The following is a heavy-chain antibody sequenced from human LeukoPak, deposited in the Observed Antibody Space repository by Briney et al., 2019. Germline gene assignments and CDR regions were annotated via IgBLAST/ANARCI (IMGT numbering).Heavy chain of an antibody. D-gene: IGHD3-9*01. V-gene: IGHV1-69*13. CDR2: IIPIFGTA. CDR1: GGTFSSYA. Sequence: ASVKVSCKASGGTFSSYATSWVRQAPGQGLEWMGGIIPIFGTANYAQKFQGRVTITADESTSTAYMELSSLRSEDTAVYYCARGLTGYYSGLEFDYWGQGTLVTVSS. J-gene: IGHJ4*02. CDR3: ARGLTGYYSGLEFDY.